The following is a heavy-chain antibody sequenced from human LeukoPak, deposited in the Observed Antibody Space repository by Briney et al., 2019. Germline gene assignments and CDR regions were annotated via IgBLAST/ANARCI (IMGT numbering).Heavy chain of an antibody. D-gene: IGHD3-10*01. CDR3: ARRESVTGAPFDY. Sequence: GESLGTSCKASGYSFTDNWIGWVRQMPGKGLEWVGVMSAGNSDNRYSPSLQGHVTMSVDKSVSTAYLQWDSLRASDTAIYYCARRESVTGAPFDYWGQGTLVTVSS. CDR1: GYSFTDNW. CDR2: MSAGNSDN. V-gene: IGHV5-51*01. J-gene: IGHJ4*02.